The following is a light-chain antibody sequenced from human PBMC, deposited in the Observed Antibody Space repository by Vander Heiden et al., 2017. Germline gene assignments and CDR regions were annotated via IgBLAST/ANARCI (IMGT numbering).Light chain of an antibody. V-gene: IGKV3-20*01. CDR2: GAS. CDR3: QQYCSWGHT. CDR1: QSASSSY. Sequence: ESVLTQSPGTLSLSPGERATLSGRASQSASSSYLAWHQQKPGQAPRLLIYGASSTATGIPDRFSGSGSGTDFTLTISRLEPEDFAVYYCQQYCSWGHTFGQGTKVEIK. J-gene: IGKJ2*01.